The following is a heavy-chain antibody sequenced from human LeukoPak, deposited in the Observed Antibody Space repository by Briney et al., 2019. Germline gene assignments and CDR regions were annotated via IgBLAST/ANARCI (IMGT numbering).Heavy chain of an antibody. CDR1: GGSISSYY. J-gene: IGHJ6*02. CDR3: ARGSFRSSFFYYGMDV. CDR2: IYYSGST. V-gene: IGHV4-59*01. Sequence: SETLSLTCTVSGGSISSYYWSWIRQPPGKGLEWIGYIYYSGSTNYNPSLKSRVTISVDTSKNQFSLKLSSVTAADTAVYYCARGSFRSSFFYYGMDVWGQGTTVTGSS. D-gene: IGHD6-13*01.